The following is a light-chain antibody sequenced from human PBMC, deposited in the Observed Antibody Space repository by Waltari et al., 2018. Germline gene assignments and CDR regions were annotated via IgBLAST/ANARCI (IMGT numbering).Light chain of an antibody. CDR3: ATWDDRLSGPV. V-gene: IGLV1-47*01. CDR2: RTY. J-gene: IGLJ2*01. CDR1: RSNIGSNY. Sequence: QSVVTQPPSASGNPGQTITISCSGSRSNIGSNYVFWYQQLPGTAPKLLIYRTYQRRSGVPDRFLGSKSGTSASLTISGLRPEDESDYYCATWDDRLSGPVFGGGTKLTVL.